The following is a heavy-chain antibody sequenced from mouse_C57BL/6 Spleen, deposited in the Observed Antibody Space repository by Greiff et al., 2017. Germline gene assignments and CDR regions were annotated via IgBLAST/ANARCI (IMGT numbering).Heavy chain of an antibody. CDR3: ARGPPTGTGYYAMDY. CDR1: GFSLTSYA. J-gene: IGHJ4*01. CDR2: IWTGGGT. D-gene: IGHD4-1*02. V-gene: IGHV2-9-1*01. Sequence: VKLVESGPGLVAPSQSLSITCTVSGFSLTSYAISWVRQPPGKGLEWLGVIWTGGGTNYNSALKSRLSISKDNSKSQVFLKMNSLQTDDTARYXCARGPPTGTGYYAMDYWGQGTTVTVSS.